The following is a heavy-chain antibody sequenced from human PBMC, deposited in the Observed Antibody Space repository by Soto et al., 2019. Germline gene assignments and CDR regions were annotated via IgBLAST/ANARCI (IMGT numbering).Heavy chain of an antibody. J-gene: IGHJ4*02. CDR3: ARTTAVPNSLRSRYFFDY. CDR1: VGSISSYY. D-gene: IGHD4-17*01. Sequence: SETLSLTCTVSVGSISSYYWSWIRQPPRKGLEWIGYIYYSGSTNYNPSLKSRVTISVDLSKNQFSLRLSSVTTADTALYYCARTTAVPNSLRSRYFFDYWGQGTLVTVSS. V-gene: IGHV4-59*01. CDR2: IYYSGST.